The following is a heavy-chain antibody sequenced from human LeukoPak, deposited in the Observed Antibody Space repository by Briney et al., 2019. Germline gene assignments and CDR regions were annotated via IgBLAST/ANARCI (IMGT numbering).Heavy chain of an antibody. Sequence: PSQTLSLTCAVYGGSFSGYYWSWIRQPPGKGLEWIGEINHSGGTNYNPSLKSRVTISVDTSKNQFSLKLSSVTAADTAVYYCARAGGNSHAFDIWGQGTMVTVSS. J-gene: IGHJ3*02. D-gene: IGHD1-7*01. CDR2: INHSGGT. CDR1: GGSFSGYY. V-gene: IGHV4-34*01. CDR3: ARAGGNSHAFDI.